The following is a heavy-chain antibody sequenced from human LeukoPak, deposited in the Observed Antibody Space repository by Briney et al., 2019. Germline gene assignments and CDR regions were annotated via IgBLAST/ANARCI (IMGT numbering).Heavy chain of an antibody. V-gene: IGHV1-18*04. CDR1: GYTFTSYG. D-gene: IGHD3-10*01. J-gene: IGHJ4*02. Sequence: ASVKVSCKASGYTFTSYGISWVRQAPGQGLEWMGWISAYNGNTNYAQKLQGRVTMTTDTSTSTAYMELRSLRSDGTAVYYCARDQVSMVRGVPDYWGQGTLVTVSS. CDR3: ARDQVSMVRGVPDY. CDR2: ISAYNGNT.